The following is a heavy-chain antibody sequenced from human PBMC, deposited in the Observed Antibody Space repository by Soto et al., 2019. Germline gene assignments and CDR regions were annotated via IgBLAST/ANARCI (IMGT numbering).Heavy chain of an antibody. J-gene: IGHJ4*02. CDR1: GFTFSSYS. D-gene: IGHD1-26*01. CDR2: ISSSSSYI. Sequence: ESGGGLVKPGGSLRLSCAASGFTFSSYSMNWVRQAPGKGLEWVSSISSSSSYIYYADSVKGRFTISRDNAKNSLYLQMNSLRAEDTAVYYCARDGGGSYHGDYWGQGTLVTVSS. CDR3: ARDGGGSYHGDY. V-gene: IGHV3-21*01.